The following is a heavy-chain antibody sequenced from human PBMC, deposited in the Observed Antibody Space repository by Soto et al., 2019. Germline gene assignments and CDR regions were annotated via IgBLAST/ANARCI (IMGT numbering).Heavy chain of an antibody. CDR1: GGSISSGDYY. Sequence: QVQLQESGPGLVKPSQTLSLTCTVSGGSISSGDYYWSWIRQRPGKGLEWIGYPLNSWTTYYNPSLKHRVTSSVDTSQNQFSLRLRSVTAADTAVYYCAGEPKPLSPWGVRVVVIYGLDVWGQGTTVTVSS. J-gene: IGHJ6*02. CDR3: AGEPKPLSPWGVRVVVIYGLDV. D-gene: IGHD3-10*01. V-gene: IGHV4-31*03. CDR2: PLNSWTT.